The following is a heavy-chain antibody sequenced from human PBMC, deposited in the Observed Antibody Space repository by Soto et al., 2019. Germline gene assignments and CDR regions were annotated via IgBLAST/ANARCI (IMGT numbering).Heavy chain of an antibody. CDR1: GFTFSSYA. J-gene: IGHJ4*02. V-gene: IGHV3-30-3*01. Sequence: QVQLVESGGGVVQPGRSLRLSCAASGFTFSSYAMHWVRQAPGKGLEWVAVISYDGTNEFYADSVKGRFTISRDNSKNALDLQMNSLRAEDTSVDYCARGYTAAPRTSHFDYWGQGTLVTVSS. CDR3: ARGYTAAPRTSHFDY. D-gene: IGHD6-13*01. CDR2: ISYDGTNE.